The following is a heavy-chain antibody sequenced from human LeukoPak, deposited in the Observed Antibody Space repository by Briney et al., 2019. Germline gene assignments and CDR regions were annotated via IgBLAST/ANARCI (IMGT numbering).Heavy chain of an antibody. Sequence: SETLSLTCTVSGGSISSSSYYWGWIRQPPGKGLEWIGYIYHSGSTYYNPSLKSRVTISVDRSKNQFSLKLSSVTAADTAVYYCARGVPMDVWGQGTTVTVSS. CDR1: GGSISSSSYY. CDR2: IYHSGST. V-gene: IGHV4-30-2*01. CDR3: ARGVPMDV. J-gene: IGHJ6*02. D-gene: IGHD3-10*01.